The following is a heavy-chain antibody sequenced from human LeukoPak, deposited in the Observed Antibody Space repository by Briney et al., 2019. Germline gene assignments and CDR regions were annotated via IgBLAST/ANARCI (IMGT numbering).Heavy chain of an antibody. CDR3: ASSTYNYDYALDA. D-gene: IGHD5-24*01. V-gene: IGHV3-23*01. J-gene: IGHJ6*02. Sequence: GGSLRLSCAASGFIFSTYRMSWVRQAPGKGLEWVSLINDSGRRTYYADSVKGRFTFSRDNSKYTLYLQMNSLRVEDTAVYYCASSTYNYDYALDAWGQGTTVTISS. CDR1: GFIFSTYR. CDR2: INDSGRRT.